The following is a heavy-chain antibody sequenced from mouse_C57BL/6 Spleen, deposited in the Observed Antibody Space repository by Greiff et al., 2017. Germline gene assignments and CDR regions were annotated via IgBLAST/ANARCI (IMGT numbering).Heavy chain of an antibody. J-gene: IGHJ1*03. V-gene: IGHV1-52*01. CDR1: GYTFTSYW. D-gene: IGHD1-1*01. CDR3: GRHATTGVDYWYFDV. Sequence: QVQLQQPGAELVRPGSSVKLSCKASGYTFTSYWMHWVKQRPIHGLEWIGNIYPSDSETHYNQKFKDKATLTADKSSSTAYMQLSSLTYEDAAVYYCGRHATTGVDYWYFDVWGTGTTVTVSS. CDR2: IYPSDSET.